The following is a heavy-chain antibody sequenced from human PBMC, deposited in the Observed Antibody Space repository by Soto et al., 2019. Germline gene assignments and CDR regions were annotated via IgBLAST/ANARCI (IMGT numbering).Heavy chain of an antibody. J-gene: IGHJ6*02. CDR1: GFTFSSYE. Sequence: EVQLVESGGGLVQPGGSLRLSCAASGFTFSSYEMNWVRQAPGKGLEWVSYISSSGSTIYYAASVKGRFTISRENAKNSLYLQMNSLRAEDTAVYYCARQSYDFWSGYYLYYYGMDVWGQGTTVTVSS. V-gene: IGHV3-48*03. D-gene: IGHD3-3*01. CDR2: ISSSGSTI. CDR3: ARQSYDFWSGYYLYYYGMDV.